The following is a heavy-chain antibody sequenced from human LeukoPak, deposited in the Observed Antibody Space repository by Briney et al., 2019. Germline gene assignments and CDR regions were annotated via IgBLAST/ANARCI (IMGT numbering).Heavy chain of an antibody. J-gene: IGHJ4*02. Sequence: ASVKVSCKASGYTFTSYGISWVRQAPGQGLEWMGWISADNGNTNYAQKLQGRVTMTTDTSTSTAYMELRSLRSDDTAVYYCARVLLWFGESREYYFDYWGQGTLVTVSS. D-gene: IGHD3-10*01. CDR3: ARVLLWFGESREYYFDY. V-gene: IGHV1-18*01. CDR2: ISADNGNT. CDR1: GYTFTSYG.